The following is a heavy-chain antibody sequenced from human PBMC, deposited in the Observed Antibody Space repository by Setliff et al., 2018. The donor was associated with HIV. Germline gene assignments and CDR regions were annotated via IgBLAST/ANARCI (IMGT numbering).Heavy chain of an antibody. CDR1: GYRFTSYW. CDR3: ARAEGNDFWSGYYYYYYYMDV. D-gene: IGHD3-3*01. CDR2: IYPGDSDT. Sequence: SLKNSCKGSGYRFTSYWIGWVRQMPGKGLEWMGIIYPGDSDTRYSPSFQGQVTISADKSISTAYLQWSSLKAADTAVYYCARAEGNDFWSGYYYYYYYMDVWGKGTTVTVSS. J-gene: IGHJ6*03. V-gene: IGHV5-51*01.